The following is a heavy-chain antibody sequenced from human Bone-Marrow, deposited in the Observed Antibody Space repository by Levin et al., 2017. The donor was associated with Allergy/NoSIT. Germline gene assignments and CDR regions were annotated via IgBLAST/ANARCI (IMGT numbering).Heavy chain of an antibody. V-gene: IGHV4-31*03. D-gene: IGHD3-10*01. CDR1: GGSINSGGYY. CDR2: IDYSGST. CDR3: ARDTGGNYSGSGRYNKSAVPRNKYYYYYMDV. J-gene: IGHJ6*03. Sequence: SETLSLTCIVSGGSINSGGYYWNWIRQHPGKGLEWIGYIDYSGSTSYNPSLKSRVIISLDTSKKQFSLKLTSVTAADTAVYYCARDTGGNYSGSGRYNKSAVPRNKYYYYYMDVWGKGTTVTVSS.